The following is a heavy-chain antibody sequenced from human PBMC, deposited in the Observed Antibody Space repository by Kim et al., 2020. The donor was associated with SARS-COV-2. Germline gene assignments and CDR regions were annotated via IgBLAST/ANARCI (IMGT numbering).Heavy chain of an antibody. CDR2: IYHSGST. V-gene: IGHV4-38-2*02. CDR1: GYSISSGYY. D-gene: IGHD6-13*01. CDR3: ARDAVLYSSSWYEYYFDY. Sequence: SETLSLICTVSGYSISSGYYWGWIRQPPGKGLEWIGSIYHSGSTYYNPSLKSRVTISVDTSKNQFSLKLSSVTAADTAVYYCARDAVLYSSSWYEYYFDYWGQGTLVTVSS. J-gene: IGHJ4*02.